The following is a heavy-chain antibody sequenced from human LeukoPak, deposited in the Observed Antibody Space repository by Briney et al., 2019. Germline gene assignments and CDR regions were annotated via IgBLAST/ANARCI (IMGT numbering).Heavy chain of an antibody. D-gene: IGHD3-9*01. CDR1: DASISSSNYF. Sequence: PSETLSLTGVVSDASISSSNYFWGWIPQPPGKGLEWIGSISYSGTTYYQPSLKCRVTMSIATSKNQISLKLSSLTGPYMAVYYCARRSPYQVLTGYSPSYFFDYWGQGTLVPVSS. V-gene: IGHV4-39*01. CDR3: ARRSPYQVLTGYSPSYFFDY. CDR2: ISYSGTT. J-gene: IGHJ4*02.